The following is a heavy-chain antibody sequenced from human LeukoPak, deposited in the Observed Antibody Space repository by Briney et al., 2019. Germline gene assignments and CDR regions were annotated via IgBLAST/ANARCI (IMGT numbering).Heavy chain of an antibody. CDR3: AREFIAAAGKIDY. D-gene: IGHD6-13*01. J-gene: IGHJ4*02. V-gene: IGHV4-61*02. CDR2: IYTSGST. CDR1: GGSISSGSYY. Sequence: SQTLSLTCTVSGGSISSGSYYWSWIRQPAGKGLEWIGRIYTSGSTNYNPSLKSRATISVDTSKNQFSLKLSSVTAADTAVYYCAREFIAAAGKIDYWGQGTLVTVSS.